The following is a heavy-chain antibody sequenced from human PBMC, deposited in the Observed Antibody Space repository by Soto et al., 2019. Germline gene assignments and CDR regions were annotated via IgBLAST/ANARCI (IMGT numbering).Heavy chain of an antibody. J-gene: IGHJ3*02. Sequence: SETLSLTCTVSGGSISSYYWSWIRQPPGKGLEWIGYIYYSGSTNYNPSLKSRVTISVDTSKNQFSLKPSSVTAADTAVYYCARRGGSGSNDAFDIWGQGTMVTVSS. V-gene: IGHV4-59*01. CDR2: IYYSGST. CDR1: GGSISSYY. CDR3: ARRGGSGSNDAFDI. D-gene: IGHD3-10*01.